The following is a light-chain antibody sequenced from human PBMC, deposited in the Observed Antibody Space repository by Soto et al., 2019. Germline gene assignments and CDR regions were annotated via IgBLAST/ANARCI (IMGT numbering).Light chain of an antibody. CDR1: SSDVGGYNY. Sequence: QSALTQPPSASGSPGQSVTISCTGTSSDVGGYNYVSWYQQHPGKAPKLMIYEVSKRPSGVPDRFSGSKSGNAASLAITGLQAEDEGDYYCQSYDSTLSARYVFGTGTKVTVL. J-gene: IGLJ1*01. V-gene: IGLV2-8*01. CDR2: EVS. CDR3: QSYDSTLSARYV.